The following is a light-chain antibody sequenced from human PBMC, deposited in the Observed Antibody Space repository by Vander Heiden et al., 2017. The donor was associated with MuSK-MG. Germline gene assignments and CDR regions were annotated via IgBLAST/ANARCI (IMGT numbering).Light chain of an antibody. V-gene: IGKV2D-29*01. J-gene: IGKJ4*01. CDR3: MQRTEIPLS. Sequence: DIVMTQTPLSLSVTPGQPASISCKSSESLLHSDGKTYLYWYLQKPGQPPRLLIYEASNRLSGVPDRFSGSGSGTDFTLKISRGEAEDVGVYYCMQRTEIPLSLGGGTKVEIK. CDR2: EAS. CDR1: ESLLHSDGKTY.